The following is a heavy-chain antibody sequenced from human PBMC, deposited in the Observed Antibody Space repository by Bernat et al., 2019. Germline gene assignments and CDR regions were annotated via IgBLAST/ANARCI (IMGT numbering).Heavy chain of an antibody. CDR1: GFIFNAYV. V-gene: IGHV3-43*02. Sequence: EVQLVESGGGVIQPGGSLRLSCAPSGFIFNAYVMHWVRQAPGMGLEWVSRISHDSSGTSYADSVKGRFTISRDNIKNSLYLQMNSLRVEDTAVYYCVRLSGADIVVVPAALLTDYYGMDVWGQGTTVTVSS. CDR2: ISHDSSGT. J-gene: IGHJ6*02. CDR3: VRLSGADIVVVPAALLTDYYGMDV. D-gene: IGHD2-2*01.